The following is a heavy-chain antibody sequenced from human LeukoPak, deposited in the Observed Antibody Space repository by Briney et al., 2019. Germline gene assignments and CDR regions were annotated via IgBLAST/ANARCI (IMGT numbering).Heavy chain of an antibody. CDR3: AKDYTAMVRGPDY. CDR2: ISWNSGSI. D-gene: IGHD5-18*01. J-gene: IGHJ4*02. V-gene: IGHV3-9*01. CDR1: GFTFDDYA. Sequence: PGRSLRLSCAASGFTFDDYAMHWVRRAPGKGLEWVSGISWNSGSIGYADSVKGRFTISRDNAKNSLYLQMNSLRAEDTALFYCAKDYTAMVRGPDYWGQGTLVTVSS.